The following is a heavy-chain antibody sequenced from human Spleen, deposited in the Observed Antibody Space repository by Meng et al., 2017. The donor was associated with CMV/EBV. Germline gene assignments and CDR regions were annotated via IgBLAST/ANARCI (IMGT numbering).Heavy chain of an antibody. CDR2: IYTSGST. Sequence: QVQLQESGPGLVKPSETLSLPCTVSGGSISSYYWSWIRQPAGKGLEWIGRIYTSGSTNYNPSLKSRVTMSVDTSKNQFSLKLSSVTAADTAVYYCASTDLSPISGDFSFDYWGQGTLVTVAS. V-gene: IGHV4-4*07. CDR1: GGSISSYY. CDR3: ASTDLSPISGDFSFDY. D-gene: IGHD3-10*01. J-gene: IGHJ4*02.